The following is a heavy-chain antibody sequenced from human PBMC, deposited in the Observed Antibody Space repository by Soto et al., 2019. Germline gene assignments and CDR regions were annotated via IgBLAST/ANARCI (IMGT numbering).Heavy chain of an antibody. CDR1: GYTFSYDG. CDR2: MSAYNGNI. V-gene: IGHV1-18*01. D-gene: IGHD3-10*01. Sequence: ASVKVSCKASGYTFSYDGINWVRQAPGRGLEWMGWMSAYNGNIEYAQKFQGRVTMTTDTSKSTAYMELRSLRSDDAAVYSCARGGPTSADYYYGMDVWGLGTSVTVSS. CDR3: ARGGPTSADYYYGMDV. J-gene: IGHJ6*02.